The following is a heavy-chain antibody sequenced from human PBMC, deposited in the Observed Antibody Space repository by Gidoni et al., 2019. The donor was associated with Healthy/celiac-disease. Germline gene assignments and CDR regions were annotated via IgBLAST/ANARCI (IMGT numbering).Heavy chain of an antibody. CDR3: ARVGYQLPRLYYFDY. Sequence: QVQLGESGGGVVQPGRSLRLSCEASGFTFSSYAMHWVRQAPGKGLEWVAVISYDGSNKYYADSVKGRFTISRDNSKNTLYLQMNSLRAEDTAVYYCARVGYQLPRLYYFDYWGQGTLVTVSS. V-gene: IGHV3-30-3*01. D-gene: IGHD2-2*01. J-gene: IGHJ4*02. CDR2: ISYDGSNK. CDR1: GFTFSSYA.